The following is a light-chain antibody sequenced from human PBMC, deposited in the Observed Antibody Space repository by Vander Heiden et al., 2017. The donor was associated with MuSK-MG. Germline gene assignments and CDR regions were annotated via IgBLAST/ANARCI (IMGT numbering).Light chain of an antibody. CDR2: AAS. CDR3: QQYDSYPLT. CDR1: QGISSY. Sequence: AIRMTQSPSSFSASTGDRVTITCRASQGISSYLAWYQQKPGKAPKLLIYAASTLQSGVPSRFSGSGSGTDFTLTISCLQSEDFATYYCQQYDSYPLTFGHGTKVDIK. V-gene: IGKV1-8*01. J-gene: IGKJ3*01.